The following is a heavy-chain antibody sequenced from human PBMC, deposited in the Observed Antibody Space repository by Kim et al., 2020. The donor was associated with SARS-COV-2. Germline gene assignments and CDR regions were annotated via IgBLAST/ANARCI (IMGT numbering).Heavy chain of an antibody. CDR3: AKRFRVGYRGGVDY. D-gene: IGHD5-12*01. Sequence: ADSGRGRFTISRDNSKNTLYLQMNSLRADDTAVYYCAKRFRVGYRGGVDYWGQGTLVTVSS. J-gene: IGHJ4*02. V-gene: IGHV3-23*01.